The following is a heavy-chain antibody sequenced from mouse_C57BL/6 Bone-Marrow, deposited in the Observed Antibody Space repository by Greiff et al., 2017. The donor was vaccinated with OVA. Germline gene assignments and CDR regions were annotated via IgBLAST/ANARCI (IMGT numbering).Heavy chain of an antibody. CDR2: INPYNGGT. CDR1: GYTFTDYY. CDR3: ARELRLPSAY. Sequence: EVQLQQSGPVLVKPGASVKMSCKASGYTFTDYYMNWVKQSHGKSLEWIGVINPYNGGTSYNQKFKGKATLTVDKSSSTAYMELNSLTSEDSAVYYCARELRLPSAYWGQGTLVTVSA. D-gene: IGHD3-2*02. J-gene: IGHJ3*01. V-gene: IGHV1-19*01.